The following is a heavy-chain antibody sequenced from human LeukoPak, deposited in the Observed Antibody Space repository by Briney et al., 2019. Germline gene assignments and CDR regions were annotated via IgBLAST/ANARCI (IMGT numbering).Heavy chain of an antibody. V-gene: IGHV4-59*01. CDR3: AREFGGGMDV. Sequence: SETLSLICTVSGGSISSYYWSWIRQPPGKGLEWIGYIYYSGSTNYNPSLKSRVTISVDTSKNQFSLKLSSVTAADTAVYYCAREFGGGMDVWGQGTTVTVSS. CDR1: GGSISSYY. D-gene: IGHD3-10*01. J-gene: IGHJ6*02. CDR2: IYYSGST.